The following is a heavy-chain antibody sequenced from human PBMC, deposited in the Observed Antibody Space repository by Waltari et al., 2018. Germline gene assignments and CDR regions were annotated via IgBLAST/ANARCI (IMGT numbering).Heavy chain of an antibody. Sequence: QVQLQESGPGLVKPSETLSPTCTVPGGSINTAYWGWVRQFPGGGLEWIGYMYHSGSTNYNPSLESRVTISVDMSKNQFSLRLSSVTAADTAVYYCAKSRSGYSSDWFDPWGQGTLVTVSS. D-gene: IGHD5-18*01. V-gene: IGHV4-59*01. CDR2: MYHSGST. J-gene: IGHJ5*02. CDR1: GGSINTAY. CDR3: AKSRSGYSSDWFDP.